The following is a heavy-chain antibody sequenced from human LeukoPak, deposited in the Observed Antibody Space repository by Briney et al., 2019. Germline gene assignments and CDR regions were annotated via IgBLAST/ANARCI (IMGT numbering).Heavy chain of an antibody. D-gene: IGHD6-25*01. Sequence: GGSLRLSCAASGFTFSSYSMNWVRQAPGKGLEWVSSISSSSSYIYYADSVKGRFTISRDNAKNSLYLQMNSLRAGDTAVYYCARDLGRGYDFYYYAMDVWGKGTTVTVSS. CDR1: GFTFSSYS. CDR2: ISSSSSYI. CDR3: ARDLGRGYDFYYYAMDV. J-gene: IGHJ6*04. V-gene: IGHV3-21*01.